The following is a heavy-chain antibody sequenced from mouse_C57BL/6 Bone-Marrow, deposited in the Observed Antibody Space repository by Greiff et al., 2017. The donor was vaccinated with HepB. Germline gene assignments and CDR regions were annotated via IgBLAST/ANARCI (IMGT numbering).Heavy chain of an antibody. Sequence: VQLQQSGAELARPGASVKLSCKASGYTFTSYGISWVKQRTGQGLEWIGEIYPRSGNTYYNEKFKGKATLTADKSSSTAYMELRGLTSEDSAVYFCADSKSYWYFDVWGTGTTVTVSS. CDR2: IYPRSGNT. D-gene: IGHD2-5*01. CDR1: GYTFTSYG. V-gene: IGHV1-81*01. J-gene: IGHJ1*03. CDR3: ADSKSYWYFDV.